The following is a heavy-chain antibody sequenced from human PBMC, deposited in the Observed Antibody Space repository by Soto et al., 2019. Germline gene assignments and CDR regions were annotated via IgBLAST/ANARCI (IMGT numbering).Heavy chain of an antibody. V-gene: IGHV4-59*01. D-gene: IGHD1-20*01. CDR2: IYYSGST. CDR3: ARGHANWNFDY. CDR1: GGSISSYY. Sequence: SETLSLTCTVSGGSISSYYWSWIRQPPGKGLEWIGYIYYSGSTNYNPSLKSRVTISVDTSKNQFSLKLSSVTAADTAVYYCARGHANWNFDYWGQGTLVTVSS. J-gene: IGHJ4*02.